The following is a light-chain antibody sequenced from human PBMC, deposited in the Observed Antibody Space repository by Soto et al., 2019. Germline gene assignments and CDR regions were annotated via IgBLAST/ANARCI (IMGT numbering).Light chain of an antibody. CDR2: DAS. Sequence: EIVLTQSPATLSLSPGERATLSCRASQSVSSYLAWYQQRPGQAPRLLIYDASNRATGIPGRFSGSGSGTDFTLPISSLEPEDCAVYYCQQRSDGFSFGPGTKVDI. J-gene: IGKJ3*01. V-gene: IGKV3-11*01. CDR3: QQRSDGFS. CDR1: QSVSSY.